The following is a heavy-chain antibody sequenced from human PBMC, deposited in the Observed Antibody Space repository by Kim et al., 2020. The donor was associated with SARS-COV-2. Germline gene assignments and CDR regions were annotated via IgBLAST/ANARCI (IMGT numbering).Heavy chain of an antibody. CDR3: ARGPYSSGWRDFDY. Sequence: ADPRKGRFTISRDNAKNTLYLQMNRLRADDTAVYYCARGPYSSGWRDFDYWGQGTLVTVSS. J-gene: IGHJ4*02. D-gene: IGHD6-19*01. V-gene: IGHV3-74*01.